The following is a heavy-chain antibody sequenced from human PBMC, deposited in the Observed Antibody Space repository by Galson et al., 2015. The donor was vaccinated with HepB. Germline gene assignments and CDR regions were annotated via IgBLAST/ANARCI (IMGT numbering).Heavy chain of an antibody. CDR1: GGSFSGYY. D-gene: IGHD3-16*02. V-gene: IGHV4-34*01. CDR3: ARGYYDYIWGSYRYDAFDI. Sequence: SETLSLTCAVYGGSFSGYYWSWIRQPPGKGLEWIGEINHSGSTNYNPSLKSRVTISVDTSKNQFSLKLSSVTAADTAVYYCARGYYDYIWGSYRYDAFDIWGQGTMVTVSS. J-gene: IGHJ3*02. CDR2: INHSGST.